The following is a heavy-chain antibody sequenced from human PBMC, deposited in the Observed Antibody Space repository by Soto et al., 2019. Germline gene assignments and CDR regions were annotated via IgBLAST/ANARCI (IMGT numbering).Heavy chain of an antibody. D-gene: IGHD3-10*01. CDR2: ISAYNGNT. CDR1: GYTFTSYG. CDR3: ARDIDDYYGSGTFDC. Sequence: QVQLVQSGAEVKKPGASVKVSCKASGYTFTSYGISWVRQAPGQGLEWMGWISAYNGNTNYAQKLQGRVTMTTDTSTSTAYMELRSMRSEDTAVYYCARDIDDYYGSGTFDCWGQGTLVTVSS. V-gene: IGHV1-18*01. J-gene: IGHJ4*02.